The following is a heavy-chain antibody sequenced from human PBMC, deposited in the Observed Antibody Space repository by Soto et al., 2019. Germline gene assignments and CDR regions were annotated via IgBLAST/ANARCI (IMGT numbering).Heavy chain of an antibody. J-gene: IGHJ4*02. CDR1: GYTLISYA. CDR3: ARDPGYSYGYN. CDR2: INAGNGNT. Sequence: ASVKVSCKASGYTLISYAMNWVRQAPGQRLEWMGWINAGNGNTKYSQKFQGRVTITRDTSASTGYMELSSLRSEDTAVYYCARDPGYSYGYNWGQGTLVTVSS. D-gene: IGHD5-18*01. V-gene: IGHV1-3*01.